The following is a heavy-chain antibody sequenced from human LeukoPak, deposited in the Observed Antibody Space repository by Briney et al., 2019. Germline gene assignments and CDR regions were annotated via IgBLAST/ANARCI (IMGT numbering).Heavy chain of an antibody. CDR1: GGSISSSNW. D-gene: IGHD2-2*01. Sequence: PSETLSLTCAVSGGSISSSNWWSWVRQPPGKGLEWIGEIYHSGSTNYNPSLKSRVTISVDTSQNQFSLRLSSVTAADTAVYYCARGFSSTTWFDYWGQGTLVTVSS. J-gene: IGHJ4*02. CDR3: ARGFSSTTWFDY. CDR2: IYHSGST. V-gene: IGHV4-4*02.